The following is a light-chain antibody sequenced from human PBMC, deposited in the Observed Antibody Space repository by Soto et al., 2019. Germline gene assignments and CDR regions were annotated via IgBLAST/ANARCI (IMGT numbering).Light chain of an antibody. CDR3: ASYTRTTTLV. CDR2: DVN. J-gene: IGLJ2*01. Sequence: QSALTQPASVSGSPGQSITISCTGPISDIGGYNFISWYQHHPGKAPKLVIYDVNNRPSGISYRFSGSKSGNTASLTISGLQAEDEADYYCASYTRTTTLVFGGGTKLTVL. CDR1: ISDIGGYNF. V-gene: IGLV2-14*01.